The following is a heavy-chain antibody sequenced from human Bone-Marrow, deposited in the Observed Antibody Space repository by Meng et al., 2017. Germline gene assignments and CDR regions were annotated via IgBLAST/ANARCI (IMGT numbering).Heavy chain of an antibody. CDR3: AREVPEYYYDSSGYYSGAFDI. D-gene: IGHD3-22*01. J-gene: IGHJ3*02. CDR1: GGSISSYY. V-gene: IGHV4-59*01. Sequence: GSLRLSCTVSGGSISSYYWSWIRQPPGKGLEWIWYIYYSGSTNYNPSLKSRVTISVDTSKNQFSLKLSSVAAADSAVYYCAREVPEYYYDSSGYYSGAFDIWGQGTMVTVSS. CDR2: IYYSGST.